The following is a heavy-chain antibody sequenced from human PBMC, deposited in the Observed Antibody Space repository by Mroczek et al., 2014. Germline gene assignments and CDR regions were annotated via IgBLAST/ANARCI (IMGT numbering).Heavy chain of an antibody. CDR3: AREDHSEFTVWGIYRSTNSNFDY. CDR2: ISSSSSYI. D-gene: IGHD3-16*02. J-gene: IGHJ4*02. V-gene: IGHV3-21*01. Sequence: VQLVQSGGGLVKPGGSLRLSCAASGFTFSSYSMNWVRQAPGKGLEWVSSISSSSSYIYYADSVKGRFTISRDNAKNSLYLQMNSLRAEDTAVYYCAREDHSEFTVWGIYRSTNSNFDYVGQGNPGPPSP. CDR1: GFTFSSYS.